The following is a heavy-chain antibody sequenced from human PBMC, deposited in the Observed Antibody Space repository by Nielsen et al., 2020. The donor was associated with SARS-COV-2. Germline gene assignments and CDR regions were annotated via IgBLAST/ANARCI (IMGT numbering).Heavy chain of an antibody. CDR1: GYTFTGYY. V-gene: IGHV1-46*01. Sequence: ASVKVSCEASGYTFTGYYMHWVRQAPGQGLEWMGIINPSGGSTSYAQKFQGRVTMTRDTSTSTVYMELSSLRSEDTAVYYCARPHAGSYSPYYFDYWGQGTLVTVSS. J-gene: IGHJ4*02. CDR2: INPSGGST. D-gene: IGHD1-26*01. CDR3: ARPHAGSYSPYYFDY.